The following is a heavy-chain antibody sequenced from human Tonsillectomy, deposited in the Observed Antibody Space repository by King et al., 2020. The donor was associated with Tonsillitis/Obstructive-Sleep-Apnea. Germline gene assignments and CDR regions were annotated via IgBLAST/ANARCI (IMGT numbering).Heavy chain of an antibody. J-gene: IGHJ3*02. D-gene: IGHD2-2*01. CDR1: GFTFSNSW. Sequence: VQLVESGGGLVKPGGSLRLSCAASGFTFSNSWMSWVRQAPGKGLEWVARITSKTDGVRHAYAATVKGSFTISRDDSKNTLYLQMNSRKTADTAVYYCPLFSSTSCYSYAFDIWGQGTMVTVSS. CDR3: PLFSSTSCYSYAFDI. V-gene: IGHV3-15*01. CDR2: ITSKTDGVRH.